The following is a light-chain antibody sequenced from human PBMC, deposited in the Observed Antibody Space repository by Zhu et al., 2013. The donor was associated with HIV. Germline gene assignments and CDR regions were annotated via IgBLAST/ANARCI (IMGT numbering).Light chain of an antibody. CDR1: SSNIGAGYD. J-gene: IGLJ1*01. CDR2: GNS. Sequence: QSVLTQPPSVSGAPGQRVTISCTGSSSNIGAGYDVHWYQQLPGTAPKLLIYGNSNRPSGVPDRFSGSKSGTSASLAITGLQAEDEADLYCQSYDSSLSAYVFGTGTKVTVL. CDR3: QSYDSSLSAYV. V-gene: IGLV1-40*01.